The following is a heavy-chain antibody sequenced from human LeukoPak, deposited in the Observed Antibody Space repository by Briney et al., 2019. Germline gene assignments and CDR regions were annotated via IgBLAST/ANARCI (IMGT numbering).Heavy chain of an antibody. CDR3: VRDLPRTSGP. CDR2: INGDGRRI. J-gene: IGHJ5*02. CDR1: GFTFSTAW. D-gene: IGHD3-10*01. V-gene: IGHV3-74*01. Sequence: GGSLRLSCVASGFTFSTAWMHWARQTPGKGLVWVSHINGDGRRINYADDVKGRFTISRDNAKNTLYLQMNSLRVEDTAVYYCVRDLPRTSGPWGQETLVTVSS.